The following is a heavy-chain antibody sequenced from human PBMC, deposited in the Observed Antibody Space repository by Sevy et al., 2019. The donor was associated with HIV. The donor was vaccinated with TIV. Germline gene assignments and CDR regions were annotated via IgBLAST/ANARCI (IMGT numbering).Heavy chain of an antibody. CDR1: GFTFSSYW. Sequence: GGSLRLSCAASGFTFSSYWMHWVRQGPGKGLVWVSRSNSDGSNTDYADSVKGRFTISRDNAKNTLYLQMNSLRAEDTAVYYCAREKSDYYASGDYFDYWGQGTLDTVSS. J-gene: IGHJ4*02. CDR3: AREKSDYYASGDYFDY. CDR2: SNSDGSNT. V-gene: IGHV3-74*01. D-gene: IGHD3-10*01.